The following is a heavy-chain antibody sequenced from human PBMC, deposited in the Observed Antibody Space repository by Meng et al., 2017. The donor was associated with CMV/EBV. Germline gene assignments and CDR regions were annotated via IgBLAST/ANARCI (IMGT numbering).Heavy chain of an antibody. CDR3: ARGYCSSTSCSIFDY. CDR1: GGSFSGYY. Sequence: LETLSLTCAVYGGSFSGYYWSWIRQPPGKGLEWIGEINHSGSTNYNPSLKSRVTISVDTSKNQFSLKLSSVTAADTAVYYCARGYCSSTSCSIFDYWGQGTLVTVSS. V-gene: IGHV4-34*01. D-gene: IGHD2-2*01. J-gene: IGHJ4*02. CDR2: INHSGST.